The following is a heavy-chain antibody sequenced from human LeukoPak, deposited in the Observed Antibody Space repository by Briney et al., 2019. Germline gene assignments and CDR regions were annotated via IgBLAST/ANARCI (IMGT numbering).Heavy chain of an antibody. CDR2: MNPKIGTA. J-gene: IGHJ4*02. Sequence: SVKGSLKISGGTFTTYSINWVTQAPGQGREWVGRMNPKIGTANYAQKLQGRVTINTDESTSTAYMELSRLRSEDTAVYYCARAASLPYDSSGYYYLSEFNYWGQGTLVTVSS. D-gene: IGHD3-22*01. CDR3: ARAASLPYDSSGYYYLSEFNY. CDR1: GGTFTTYS. V-gene: IGHV1-69*05.